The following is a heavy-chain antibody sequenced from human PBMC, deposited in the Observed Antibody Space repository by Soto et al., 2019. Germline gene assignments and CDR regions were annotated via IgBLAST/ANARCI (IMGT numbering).Heavy chain of an antibody. CDR1: GGTFSSYA. CDR2: IIPIFGTA. V-gene: IGHV1-69*01. CDR3: ARPQRELVGYYYGMAV. D-gene: IGHD6-6*01. Sequence: QVQLVQSGAEVKKPGTSVKVSCKASGGTFSSYAISWVRQAPGQGLEWMGGIIPIFGTANYAQKFQGRVTITEDESRSTAYMELSSLRSEDTAVYYCARPQRELVGYYYGMAVWGQGTTVTVSS. J-gene: IGHJ6*02.